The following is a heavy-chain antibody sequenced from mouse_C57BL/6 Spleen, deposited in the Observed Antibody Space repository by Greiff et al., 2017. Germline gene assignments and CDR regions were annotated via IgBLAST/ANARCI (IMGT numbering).Heavy chain of an antibody. Sequence: QVQLQQSGPELVKPGASVKISCKASGYAFSSSWMNWVKQRPGKGLEWIGRIYPGDGDTNYNGKFKGKATLTADKSSSTAYMQLSSLTSEDSAVYFCARDGNDAYYFDYWGQGTTLTVSS. V-gene: IGHV1-82*01. J-gene: IGHJ2*01. CDR3: ARDGNDAYYFDY. CDR2: IYPGDGDT. CDR1: GYAFSSSW. D-gene: IGHD2-2*01.